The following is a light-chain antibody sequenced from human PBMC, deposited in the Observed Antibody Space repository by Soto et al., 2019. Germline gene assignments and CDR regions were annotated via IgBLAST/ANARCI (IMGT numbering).Light chain of an antibody. CDR3: QHRNNWPLC. J-gene: IGKJ4*01. CDR2: DAS. Sequence: EIALTQSPATLSLSPEEITTPSRRVTLSVSTSFAWYQQNRGLAPRLLIHDASNRATGITARFSGSGSGTDFTLAISSPEPEDFAVYYCQHRNNWPLCFGGGTKVEIK. V-gene: IGKV3-11*01. CDR1: LSVSTS.